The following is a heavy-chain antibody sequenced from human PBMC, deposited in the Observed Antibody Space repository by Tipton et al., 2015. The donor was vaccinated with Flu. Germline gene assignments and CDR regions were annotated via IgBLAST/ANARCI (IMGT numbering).Heavy chain of an antibody. CDR1: GFTFNSYE. D-gene: IGHD2/OR15-2a*01. J-gene: IGHJ3*01. V-gene: IGHV3-48*03. CDR2: ITPSGSTK. CDR3: ARDPFLGTGDAFDV. Sequence: GSLRLSCAASGFTFNSYEMNWVRQAPGKGLEWVSHITPSGSTKYYADAVRGRFTISRDNAKNSLYLQMNSLGAEDTAVYYCARDPFLGTGDAFDVWGRGTMVTVSS.